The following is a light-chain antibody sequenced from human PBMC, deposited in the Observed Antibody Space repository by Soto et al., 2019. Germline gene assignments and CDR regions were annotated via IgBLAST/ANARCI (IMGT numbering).Light chain of an antibody. CDR3: LSFDSSLSVV. CDR1: SSNIGAGYD. J-gene: IGLJ2*01. CDR2: GNT. Sequence: QSVLTQPPSVSGAPGQRVTISCTGSSSNIGAGYDVHWYQQLPGRAPKLLIYGNTNRPSGVPDRFSGYKSGTSASLAITSLQAEDEADYYCLSFDSSLSVVFGGGTKLTVL. V-gene: IGLV1-40*01.